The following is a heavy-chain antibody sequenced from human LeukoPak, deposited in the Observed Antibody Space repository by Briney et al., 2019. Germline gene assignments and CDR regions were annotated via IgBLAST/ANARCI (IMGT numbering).Heavy chain of an antibody. V-gene: IGHV5-51*01. Sequence: GESLKISCKDSGYNFTNYWIGWVRQMPGKGLEWIGIIYPGDSDTRYSPSFQGQVTISADKSINTAYLQWSSLKASDTAMYYCARRPVVVAATPGYFDCWGQGTLVTVSS. CDR1: GYNFTNYW. CDR2: IYPGDSDT. D-gene: IGHD2-15*01. CDR3: ARRPVVVAATPGYFDC. J-gene: IGHJ4*02.